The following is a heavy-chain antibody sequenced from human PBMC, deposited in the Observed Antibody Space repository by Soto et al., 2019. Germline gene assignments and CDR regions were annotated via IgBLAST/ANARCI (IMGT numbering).Heavy chain of an antibody. J-gene: IGHJ6*02. D-gene: IGHD6-13*01. CDR2: ISAYNGNT. CDR3: ASGLNSSSWYGSNYYYGMDV. CDR1: GYTFTSYG. Sequence: ASVKVSCKASGYTFTSYGISWVRQAPGQGLEWMGWISAYNGNTNYAQKLQGRVTMTTDTSTSTAYMELRSLRSDDTAVYYCASGLNSSSWYGSNYYYGMDVWGQGTTVTAP. V-gene: IGHV1-18*01.